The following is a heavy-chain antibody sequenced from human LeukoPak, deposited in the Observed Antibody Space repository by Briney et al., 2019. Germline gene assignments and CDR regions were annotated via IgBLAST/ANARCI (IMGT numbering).Heavy chain of an antibody. CDR2: ISYDGSNK. CDR1: GSTFSSYA. Sequence: GGSLRLSCAASGSTFSSYAMHWVRQAPGKGLEWVAVISYDGSNKYYADSVKGRFTISRDNSKNTLYLQMNSLRAEDAAVYYCARPRGEWELRETYFDYWGQGTLVTVSS. J-gene: IGHJ4*02. CDR3: ARPRGEWELRETYFDY. V-gene: IGHV3-30-3*01. D-gene: IGHD1-26*01.